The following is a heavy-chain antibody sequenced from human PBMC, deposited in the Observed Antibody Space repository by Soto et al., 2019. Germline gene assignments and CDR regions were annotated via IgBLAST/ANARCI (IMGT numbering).Heavy chain of an antibody. CDR3: AKVMTPPSPSRLPPSGLYKQYYGLDV. CDR2: IWYDGSDK. D-gene: IGHD1-20*01. V-gene: IGHV3-30*02. J-gene: IGHJ6*02. CDR1: GFIFSTYG. Sequence: GGSLRLSCAASGFIFSTYGMHWVRQTPGKGLEWVAVIWYDGSDKYYADSVKGRSSVSRDNSKNTLYLQMNSLGGDDTAVYYCAKVMTPPSPSRLPPSGLYKQYYGLDVWGQGTTVTVSS.